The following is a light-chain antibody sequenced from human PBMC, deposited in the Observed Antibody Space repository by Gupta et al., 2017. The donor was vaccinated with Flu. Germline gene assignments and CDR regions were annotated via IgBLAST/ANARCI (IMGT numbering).Light chain of an antibody. J-gene: IGLJ1*01. CDR2: DVT. Sequence: QSAPTQPRSVSAPPGQSGTTSCTLSSNDVGGSNRVSWYQQRPGKAPKLILYDVTERPSGVPDRFSGSKSGNTASLTISGLQADDEADYYCSSHAGRVTWVFGTGTTVTVL. CDR3: SSHAGRVTWV. V-gene: IGLV2-11*01. CDR1: SNDVGGSNR.